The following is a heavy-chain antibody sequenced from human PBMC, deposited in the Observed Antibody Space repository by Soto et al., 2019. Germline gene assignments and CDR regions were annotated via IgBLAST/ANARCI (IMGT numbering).Heavy chain of an antibody. D-gene: IGHD2-2*02. J-gene: IGHJ6*02. CDR2: ISGSGGST. CDR1: GFTFSSYA. V-gene: IGHV3-23*01. CDR3: ARQSPLKAIPNYLYFYDAMDV. Sequence: EVQLLESGGGLVQPGGSLRLSCAASGFTFSSYAMSWVRQAPGQGLEWVSAISGSGGSTYYADSVKGRFTISRDNSKNTQHQQMSGQTAEDTAIYYCARQSPLKAIPNYLYFYDAMDVWVQGPTVIVSS.